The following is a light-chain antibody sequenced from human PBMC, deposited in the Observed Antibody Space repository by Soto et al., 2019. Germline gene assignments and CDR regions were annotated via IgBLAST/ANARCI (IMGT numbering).Light chain of an antibody. J-gene: IGKJ2*01. Sequence: IVVTQFPATLSVSLGERATLSCRAGDSIGTNVAWYQHKPGQSPRLLIYNASTRPPGVAARFSGSGSGTEFTLTISSLQPEDFAVYYCQQYHMWHVYTFGQGTKLDIK. CDR2: NAS. CDR3: QQYHMWHVYT. CDR1: DSIGTN. V-gene: IGKV3-15*01.